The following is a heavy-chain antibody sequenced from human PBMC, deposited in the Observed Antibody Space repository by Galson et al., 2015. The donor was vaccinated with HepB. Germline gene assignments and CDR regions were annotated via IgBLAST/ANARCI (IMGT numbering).Heavy chain of an antibody. J-gene: IGHJ4*02. CDR3: ARVGPSLESSWYDY. D-gene: IGHD6-13*01. Sequence: SLRLSCAASGFTFSSYSMNWVRQAPGKGLEWVAVISYDGSNKYYADSVKGRFTISRDNSKNTLYLQMNSLRAEDTAVYYCARVGPSLESSWYDYWGQGTLVTVSS. CDR1: GFTFSSYS. CDR2: ISYDGSNK. V-gene: IGHV3-30*03.